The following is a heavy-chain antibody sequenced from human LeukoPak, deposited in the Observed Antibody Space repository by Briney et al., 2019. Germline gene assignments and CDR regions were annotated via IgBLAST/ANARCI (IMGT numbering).Heavy chain of an antibody. CDR2: INGDGSST. J-gene: IGHJ3*02. D-gene: IGHD2-8*01. V-gene: IGHV3-74*01. CDR1: GFTFSGHW. Sequence: GGSLRLSCAASGFTFSGHWMHWVRQFPGKGLVWVSRINGDGSSTSYADSVKGRFTISRDNAKNTLSLQMNSLRGEDTAVYYCGREDRIVLGNDAFDIWGQGTMVTVSS. CDR3: GREDRIVLGNDAFDI.